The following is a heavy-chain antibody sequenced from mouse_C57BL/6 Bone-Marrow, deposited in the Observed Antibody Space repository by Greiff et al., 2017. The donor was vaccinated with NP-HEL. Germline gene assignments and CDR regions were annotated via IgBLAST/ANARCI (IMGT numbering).Heavy chain of an antibody. CDR2: IDPENGDT. D-gene: IGHD2-12*01. J-gene: IGHJ4*01. CDR3: TTFYSPYYAMDY. V-gene: IGHV14-4*01. Sequence: VQLQQSGAELVRPGASVKLSCTASGFNIKDDYMHWVKQRPEQGLEWIGWIDPENGDTEYASKFQGKATITADTSSNTAYLQLSSLTSEDTAVYYCTTFYSPYYAMDYWGQGTSVTVSS. CDR1: GFNIKDDY.